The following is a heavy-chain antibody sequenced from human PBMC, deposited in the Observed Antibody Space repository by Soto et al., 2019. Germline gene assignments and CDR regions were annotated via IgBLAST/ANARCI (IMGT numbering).Heavy chain of an antibody. CDR2: SSDYNGNT. CDR1: GYTFTSYG. Sequence: QVQLVQSGAEVKKPGASVKVSCKASGYTFTSYGISWVRQAPGQGLEWMGWSSDYNGNTNNAQKRQGRVHMTATTSTSTAHMELTSLRADDTAVYSCARDRGSYELDYGGQGTLVTVSS. J-gene: IGHJ4*02. V-gene: IGHV1-18*01. CDR3: ARDRGSYELDY. D-gene: IGHD1-26*01.